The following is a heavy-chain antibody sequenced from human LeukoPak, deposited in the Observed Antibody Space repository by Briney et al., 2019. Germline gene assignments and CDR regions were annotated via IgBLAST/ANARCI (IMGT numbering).Heavy chain of an antibody. J-gene: IGHJ5*02. V-gene: IGHV6-1*01. Sequence: SQTLSLTCAISGDSVSSNSAAWNWIRQAPSRGLEWLGRTYYRSKWYNDYAVSVKSRITINPDTSKNQFSLQLNSVTPEDTAVYYCAREVIRGSSWYNWFDPWGQGTLVTVSS. CDR2: TYYRSKWYN. CDR3: AREVIRGSSWYNWFDP. D-gene: IGHD6-13*01. CDR1: GDSVSSNSAA.